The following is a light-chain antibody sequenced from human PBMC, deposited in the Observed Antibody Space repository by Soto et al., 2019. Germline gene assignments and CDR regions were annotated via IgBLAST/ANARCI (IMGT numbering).Light chain of an antibody. V-gene: IGLV2-23*01. Sequence: QSALTQPASVSGSPGQSITISCTGTSSDVGGYKHVSWYQQHPGKAHKLMIYEGSKRPSGVSIRFTGSKSGNTASLTISGLQAEDEADYYCCSYAGSSTYVFGIGTKLTVL. CDR1: SSDVGGYKH. CDR2: EGS. CDR3: CSYAGSSTYV. J-gene: IGLJ1*01.